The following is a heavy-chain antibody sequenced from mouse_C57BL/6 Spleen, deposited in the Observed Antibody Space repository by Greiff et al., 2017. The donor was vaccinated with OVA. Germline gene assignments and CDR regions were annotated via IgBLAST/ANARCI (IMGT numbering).Heavy chain of an antibody. CDR1: GYAFSSSW. CDR2: IYPGDGDT. J-gene: IGHJ1*03. Sequence: QVQLQQSGPELVKPGASVTISCTASGYAFSSSWMNWVQQRPGKGLEWLGRIYPGDGDTNYNGKFKGKATLTADKSSSTAYMQFSSLTSEDSAVYFCARGYYGSRYFDVWGTGTTVTFAS. D-gene: IGHD1-1*01. V-gene: IGHV1-82*01. CDR3: ARGYYGSRYFDV.